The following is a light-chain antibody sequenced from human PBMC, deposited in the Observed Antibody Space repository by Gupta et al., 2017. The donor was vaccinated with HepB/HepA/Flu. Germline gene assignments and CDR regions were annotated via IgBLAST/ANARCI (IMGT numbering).Light chain of an antibody. CDR1: QDINDS. CDR3: QQFDRLST. J-gene: IGKJ3*01. Sequence: DIQMSQSPSTLSASVGDRVTITCQANQDINDSLNWYQKRPGKAPKLLISLASNLERGVPGRFSGRGSGTNFTLTITNLQPEDCATYYCQQFDRLSTFGPGTKVDLK. V-gene: IGKV1-33*01. CDR2: LAS.